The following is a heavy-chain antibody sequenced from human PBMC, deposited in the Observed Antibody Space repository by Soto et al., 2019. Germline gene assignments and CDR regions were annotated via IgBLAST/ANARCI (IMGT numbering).Heavy chain of an antibody. V-gene: IGHV3-23*01. CDR2: IRDSGGST. Sequence: GGSLRLSCAASGFTFSSYAMSWVRQAPGKGQDRVTAIRDSGGSTYYADSVKGRFTISRDNSKNTLYLQMNSLRSDDTAVYYCAKEGLGYGYSYGYLVYWGQGT. CDR3: AKEGLGYGYSYGYLVY. CDR1: GFTFSSYA. J-gene: IGHJ4*02. D-gene: IGHD5-18*01.